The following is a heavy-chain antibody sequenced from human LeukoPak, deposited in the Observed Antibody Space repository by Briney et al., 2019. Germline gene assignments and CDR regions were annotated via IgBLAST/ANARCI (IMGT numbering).Heavy chain of an antibody. CDR1: GGSFSGYY. Sequence: PSETLSLTCAVYGGSFSGYYWSWIRQPPGKGLEWIGEINHSGSTNYNPSLKSRVTISVDTSKNQFSLKLSSVTAADTAVYYCARATTNPYYYYYMDVWGKGTTVTVSS. V-gene: IGHV4-34*01. CDR3: ARATTNPYYYYYMDV. D-gene: IGHD1-14*01. CDR2: INHSGST. J-gene: IGHJ6*03.